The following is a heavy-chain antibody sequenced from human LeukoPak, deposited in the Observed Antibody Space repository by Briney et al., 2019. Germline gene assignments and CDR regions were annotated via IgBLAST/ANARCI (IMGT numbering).Heavy chain of an antibody. D-gene: IGHD5-18*01. V-gene: IGHV4-38-2*02. Sequence: PSETLSLTCTVSGFSISSGHYWGWVRPPPRAGLEWIGSVYQSGTTYYNPSLKSRVTTSVDMSKNQFSLRLRPVTAADTAVYYCARIFIRNGYSSYFDCWGQGTLVTVSS. CDR1: GFSISSGHY. CDR3: ARIFIRNGYSSYFDC. J-gene: IGHJ4*02. CDR2: VYQSGTT.